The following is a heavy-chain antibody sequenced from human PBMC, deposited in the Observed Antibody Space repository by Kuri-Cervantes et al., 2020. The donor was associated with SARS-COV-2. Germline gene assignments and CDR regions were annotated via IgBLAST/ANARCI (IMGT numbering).Heavy chain of an antibody. D-gene: IGHD3-10*01. CDR3: ARDLQRGTFDI. J-gene: IGHJ3*02. V-gene: IGHV1-69*06. Sequence: SSVKVSCRASGGTFSSYAICWVRQAPGQGLEWMGGIIPIFGTANYAQKFQGRVTITADKSTSTAYMELSSLRSEDTAVYYCARDLQRGTFDIWGQGTMVTVSS. CDR2: IIPIFGTA. CDR1: GGTFSSYA.